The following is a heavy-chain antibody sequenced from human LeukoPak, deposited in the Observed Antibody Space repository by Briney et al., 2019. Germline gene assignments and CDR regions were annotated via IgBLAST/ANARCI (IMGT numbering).Heavy chain of an antibody. CDR1: GGSINTYY. V-gene: IGHV4-59*08. Sequence: SETLSLTCTVSGGSINTYYWTWVRQPPGKGLEWIGYIYYTGSTTYSPSLESRVTISVDTSKNQFSLKLTSVTAADTAFYYCARRTVVLDYWGQGTLVTVSS. D-gene: IGHD4-23*01. CDR3: ARRTVVLDY. CDR2: IYYTGST. J-gene: IGHJ4*02.